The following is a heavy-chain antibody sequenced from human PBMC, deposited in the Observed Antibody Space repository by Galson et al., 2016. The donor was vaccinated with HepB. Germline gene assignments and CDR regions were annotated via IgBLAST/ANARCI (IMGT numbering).Heavy chain of an antibody. Sequence: SLRLSCAASGFTFSSYVVSWVRQAPGKGLEWVSSIRGSGGSTYYADSVKGRFTISRDNSKNTVDLQMNSLRPEDTAVYYCAKDQGVLRHFDWLTYDAFDMWGQGTMVTVSS. D-gene: IGHD3-9*01. V-gene: IGHV3-23*01. CDR2: IRGSGGST. CDR3: AKDQGVLRHFDWLTYDAFDM. J-gene: IGHJ3*02. CDR1: GFTFSSYV.